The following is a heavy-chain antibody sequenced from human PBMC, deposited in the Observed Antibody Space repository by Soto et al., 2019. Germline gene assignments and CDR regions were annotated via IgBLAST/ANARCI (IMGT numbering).Heavy chain of an antibody. CDR2: STHTGNT. CDR1: GYTFTSYV. V-gene: IGHV1-18*01. CDR3: ARSGEHPLDY. Sequence: ASVKVSCKASGYTFTSYVINWVRQAPGHGLEWMGFSTHTGNTNYAQDFQGRVVLTTDTSTSTAYMEVTSLRSDDTAVYYCARSGEHPLDYWGQGTPVTVSS. D-gene: IGHD1-26*01. J-gene: IGHJ4*02.